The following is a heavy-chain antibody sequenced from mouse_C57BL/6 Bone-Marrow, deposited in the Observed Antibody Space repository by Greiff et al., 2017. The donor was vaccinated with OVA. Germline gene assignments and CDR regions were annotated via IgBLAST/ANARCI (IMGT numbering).Heavy chain of an antibody. J-gene: IGHJ2*01. D-gene: IGHD2-2*01. CDR3: AREGWLRLFDY. CDR1: GYTFTSYW. CDR2: IDPSDSYT. V-gene: IGHV1-69*01. Sequence: QVQLQQSGAELVMPGASVKLSCKASGYTFTSYWMHWVKQRPGQGLEWIGAIDPSDSYTNYNQKFKGKSTLTVDKSSSTAYMQLSSLTSEDSAVYYCAREGWLRLFDYWGQGTTLTVSS.